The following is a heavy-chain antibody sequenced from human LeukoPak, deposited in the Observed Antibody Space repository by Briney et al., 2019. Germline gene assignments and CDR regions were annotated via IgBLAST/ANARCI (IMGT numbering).Heavy chain of an antibody. V-gene: IGHV4-34*12. CDR2: IVDIESI. CDR1: GGSLSGYY. Sequence: SETLSLTCAVHGGSLSGYYWNWIRQSPGKGLEWIGQIVDIESINYNPSLESRVTMSVDTSKNQFSLKLRSVTAADTAVYYCARVQYYGSSCSSYRWSYFVYWGQGTLVLVST. CDR3: ARVQYYGSSCSSYRWSYFVY. D-gene: IGHD3-22*01. J-gene: IGHJ4*02.